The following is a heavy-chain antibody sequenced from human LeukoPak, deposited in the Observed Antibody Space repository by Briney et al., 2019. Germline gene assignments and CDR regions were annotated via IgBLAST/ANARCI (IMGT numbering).Heavy chain of an antibody. Sequence: SETLSLTCTVSGGSISSYYWSWIRQPPGKGLEWIGYIYYSGSTNYNPSLKSRVTISVDTSKNQFSLKLSSVTAADTAVYYCARARPNSSGNFDYWGQGTLVTVSS. J-gene: IGHJ4*02. CDR3: ARARPNSSGNFDY. CDR1: GGSISSYY. V-gene: IGHV4-59*01. CDR2: IYYSGST. D-gene: IGHD6-19*01.